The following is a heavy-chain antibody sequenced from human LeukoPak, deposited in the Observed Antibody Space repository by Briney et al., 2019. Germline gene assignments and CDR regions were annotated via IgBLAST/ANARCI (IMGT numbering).Heavy chain of an antibody. CDR3: ERGGGKPSGWLYIYYFDY. CDR2: IYYSGST. D-gene: IGHD6-19*01. CDR1: GGSISSYY. J-gene: IGHJ4*02. Sequence: SSETLSLTCTVSGGSISSYYWSWIRQPPGKGLEWIGYIYYSGSTNYNPSLKSRVTISVDTSKNQFSLKLSSVTAADTAVYYYERGGGKPSGWLYIYYFDYWGQGTLVTVSS. V-gene: IGHV4-59*01.